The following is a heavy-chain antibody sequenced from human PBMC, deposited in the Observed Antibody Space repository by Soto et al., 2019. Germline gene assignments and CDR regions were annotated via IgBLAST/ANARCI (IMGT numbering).Heavy chain of an antibody. CDR1: GFSSSNYE. CDR3: ARDGHRGPSDAFDV. CDR2: ISTTGTSP. Sequence: GWSLRLSCTASGFSSSNYEMNLMRQAPGKGLEWVSHISTTGTSPYYADSVRGRFTVSRDTANNSIYLQMNSLRAEDTAVYYCARDGHRGPSDAFDVWGEGTMVTVSS. D-gene: IGHD3-10*01. V-gene: IGHV3-48*03. J-gene: IGHJ3*01.